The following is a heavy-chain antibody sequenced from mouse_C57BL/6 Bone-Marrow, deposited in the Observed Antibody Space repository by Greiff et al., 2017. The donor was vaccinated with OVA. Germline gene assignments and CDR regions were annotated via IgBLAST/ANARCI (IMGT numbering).Heavy chain of an antibody. CDR2: IYPRSGNT. D-gene: IGHD1-2*01. CDR3: ARWALRRGAWFAY. V-gene: IGHV1-81*01. Sequence: QVQLQQSGAELARPGASVKLSCKASGYTFTSYGISWVKQRTGQGLEWIGEIYPRSGNTYYNEKFKGKATLTADKSSSKAYMELRSLTSEDSAVYFCARWALRRGAWFAYWGQGTLVTVSA. J-gene: IGHJ3*01. CDR1: GYTFTSYG.